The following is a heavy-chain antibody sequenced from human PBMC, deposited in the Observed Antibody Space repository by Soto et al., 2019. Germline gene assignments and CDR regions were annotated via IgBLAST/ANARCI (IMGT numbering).Heavy chain of an antibody. V-gene: IGHV4-31*03. CDR1: GAALNSGNYY. J-gene: IGHJ5*02. CDR2: IYVTGAV. CDR3: ARLRIATNNYKWFDP. Sequence: PSETLSLTCSVSGAALNSGNYYWSWIRQAPGKDLEWIGHIYVTGAVDYNPSLRDRITISQDTSERQFSLKLRLVTAADTAVYYCARLRIATNNYKWFDPWGQGTLVTVS. D-gene: IGHD2-21*01.